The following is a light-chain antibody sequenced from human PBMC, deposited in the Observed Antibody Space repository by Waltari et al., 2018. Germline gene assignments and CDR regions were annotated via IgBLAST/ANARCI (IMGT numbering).Light chain of an antibody. J-gene: IGKJ2*01. CDR1: RSLLHSDGETY. CDR3: MQAIDVRYT. Sequence: DIVMTQTPLSLSVTPGQPASISCKSSRSLLHSDGETYLYWFGQKPGQSPQLLIYEVSRRFSGVPDRFSGSGSGTDFTLKISRVEAEDLGVYYCMQAIDVRYTFGQGTKLEIK. V-gene: IGKV2-29*02. CDR2: EVS.